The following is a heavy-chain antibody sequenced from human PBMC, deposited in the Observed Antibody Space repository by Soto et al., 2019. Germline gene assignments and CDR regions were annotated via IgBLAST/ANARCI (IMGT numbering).Heavy chain of an antibody. CDR2: IYTSGST. Sequence: XETLSLTCTVSGGSISSYYWSWIRQPAGKGLDWIGRIYTSGSTNYNPSLKSRVTMSVDTSKNQFSLKLSSVTAADTAVYYCARGGPYYDFWSGSRNYYYGMDAWGQGTTVTVSS. D-gene: IGHD3-3*01. CDR3: ARGGPYYDFWSGSRNYYYGMDA. CDR1: GGSISSYY. J-gene: IGHJ6*02. V-gene: IGHV4-4*07.